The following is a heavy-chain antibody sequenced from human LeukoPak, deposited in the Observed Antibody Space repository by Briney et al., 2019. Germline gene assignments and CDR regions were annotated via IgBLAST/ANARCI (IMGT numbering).Heavy chain of an antibody. Sequence: SETLSLTCTVSGDSISSTSYCWGWIRQPPGKGLEWIGSISYSRSTYYNPSLKSRVTISVDTSKNQFSLKLSSVTAADTAVYYCARFWGAVVVVPAATDYMDVWGKGTTVTVSS. CDR2: ISYSRST. CDR1: GDSISSTSYC. J-gene: IGHJ6*03. V-gene: IGHV4-39*01. CDR3: ARFWGAVVVVPAATDYMDV. D-gene: IGHD2-2*01.